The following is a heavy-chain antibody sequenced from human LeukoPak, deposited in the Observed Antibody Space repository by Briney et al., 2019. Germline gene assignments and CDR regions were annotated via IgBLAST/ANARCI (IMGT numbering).Heavy chain of an antibody. D-gene: IGHD3-3*01. CDR2: ISCSGGST. CDR3: ASGYYDFWSGYYPIDD. V-gene: IGHV3-23*01. J-gene: IGHJ4*02. CDR1: GFTFSSYA. Sequence: GGSLRLSCAASGFTFSSYAMSWVRQAPGKGVEWVSAISCSGGSTYYADSVKGRFTISRDNPKNTVDLEMNSRRAEDTAVYYCASGYYDFWSGYYPIDDRGQRTLVTASS.